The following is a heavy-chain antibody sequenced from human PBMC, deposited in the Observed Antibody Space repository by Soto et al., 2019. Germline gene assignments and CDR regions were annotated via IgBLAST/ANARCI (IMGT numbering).Heavy chain of an antibody. CDR3: ASQQLVHYYYGMDV. J-gene: IGHJ6*02. V-gene: IGHV4-39*01. D-gene: IGHD6-13*01. CDR1: GGSISSSSYY. CDR2: IYYSGST. Sequence: QLQLQESGPGLVKPSETLSLTCTVSGGSISSSSYYLGWIRQPPGKGLEWIGSIYYSGSTYYNPSLKSRVKISVDTSKNQFSLKLSSVTAAETAVYYCASQQLVHYYYGMDVWGQGTTVTVSS.